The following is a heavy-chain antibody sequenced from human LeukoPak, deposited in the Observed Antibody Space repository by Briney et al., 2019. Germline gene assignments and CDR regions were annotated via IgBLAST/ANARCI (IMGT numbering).Heavy chain of an antibody. V-gene: IGHV1-46*01. CDR2: INPSGGAT. D-gene: IGHD6-13*01. CDR1: GYTFTGHY. Sequence: GASVKVSCKASGYTFTGHYMHWVRQAPGQGLEWMGIINPSGGATSYAQKFQGRVTMTRDTSTSTVYMELSSLRSEDTAVYYCAREAAAGTTSFDYWGQGTLVTVSS. J-gene: IGHJ4*02. CDR3: AREAAAGTTSFDY.